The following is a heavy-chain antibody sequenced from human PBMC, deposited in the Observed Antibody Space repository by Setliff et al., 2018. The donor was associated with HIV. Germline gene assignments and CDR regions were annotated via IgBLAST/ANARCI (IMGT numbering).Heavy chain of an antibody. J-gene: IGHJ4*02. Sequence: PGESLKISCKASGYRFTSYWIGWVRQMPGKGLEWMGIIYPGDSESRYSPSFQGQVTISADKSINTVYLQWSSLKASDTAIYYCTRQGDFGQWGDYWGQGAQVTVSS. CDR1: GYRFTSYW. CDR3: TRQGDFGQWGDY. V-gene: IGHV5-51*01. D-gene: IGHD4-17*01. CDR2: IYPGDSES.